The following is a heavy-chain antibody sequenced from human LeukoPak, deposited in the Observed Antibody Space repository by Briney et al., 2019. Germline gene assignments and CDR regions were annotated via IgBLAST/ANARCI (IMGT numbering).Heavy chain of an antibody. J-gene: IGHJ3*02. CDR2: VYPGDFRT. CDR1: GYTFAKYW. V-gene: IGHV5-51*01. Sequence: GESLKISCQASGYTFAKYWIGWVRQMPGKGLEWLGNVYPGDFRTEYSPSFRGRVTISLDKSITTAYLQLNSLQAADIAMYYCTRGKYSNGADSFDMWGQGTMVTVSS. D-gene: IGHD5-18*01. CDR3: TRGKYSNGADSFDM.